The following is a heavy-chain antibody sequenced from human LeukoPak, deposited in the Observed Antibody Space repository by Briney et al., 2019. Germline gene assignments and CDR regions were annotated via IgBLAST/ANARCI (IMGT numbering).Heavy chain of an antibody. CDR1: GGSISSGDYY. D-gene: IGHD4-23*01. J-gene: IGHJ3*01. CDR2: IYYSGST. Sequence: SQTLSLTCTVSGGSISSGDYYWSWIRQSPGKGLEWIGYIYYSGSTYYIPSLESRVTISVDTSKNQFSLKLSSMTAADTAVYYCARDHAVVPQDAFDFWGQGTMVTVSS. CDR3: ARDHAVVPQDAFDF. V-gene: IGHV4-30-4*01.